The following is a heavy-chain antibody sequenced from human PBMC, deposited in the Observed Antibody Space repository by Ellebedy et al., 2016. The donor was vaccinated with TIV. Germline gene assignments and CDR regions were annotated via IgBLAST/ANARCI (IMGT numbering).Heavy chain of an antibody. CDR1: GGSISSSSYY. D-gene: IGHD2-21*02. Sequence: MPSETLSLTCTVSGGSISSSSYYWGWIRQPPGKGLEWIGSIYYTGSTNYKPPLKSRLSISVDTSKNQFSLKLSSVTAADTAVYYCARMRYCGGDCWYFDYWGQGTLVTVSS. CDR2: IYYTGST. J-gene: IGHJ4*02. CDR3: ARMRYCGGDCWYFDY. V-gene: IGHV4-39*01.